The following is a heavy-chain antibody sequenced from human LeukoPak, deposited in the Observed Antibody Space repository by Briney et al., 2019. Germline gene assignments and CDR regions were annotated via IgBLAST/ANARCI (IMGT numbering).Heavy chain of an antibody. CDR2: TYYRSKWYN. D-gene: IGHD6-19*01. CDR3: ARDPRVSAGWQFDY. V-gene: IGHV6-1*01. Sequence: SRTLSLTCAISGDSVSSKSATWNWIRQSPSRGLEWLGKTYYRSKWYNDSAVSVTSRITISPDTSKNQFSLQLNSVTPEDTAVYYCARDPRVSAGWQFDYWGQGTLVTVSS. CDR1: GDSVSSKSAT. J-gene: IGHJ4*02.